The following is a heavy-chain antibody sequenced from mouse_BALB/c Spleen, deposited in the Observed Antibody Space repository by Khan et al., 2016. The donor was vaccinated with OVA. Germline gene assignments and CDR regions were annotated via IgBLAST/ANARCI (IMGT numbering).Heavy chain of an antibody. CDR3: ASGSCGKGAY. J-gene: IGHJ3*01. D-gene: IGHD1-1*02. Sequence: EVQLQESGPGLVKPSQSLSLTCSVTGYSITSGYYWNWIRQFPGNRLEWMGYISYDGSNNYNPSLKNRITITRDTSKKQFFLKLNSVTTDDTSNYYCASGSCGKGAYWGQGTLVTVSA. CDR2: ISYDGSN. CDR1: GYSITSGYY. V-gene: IGHV3-6*02.